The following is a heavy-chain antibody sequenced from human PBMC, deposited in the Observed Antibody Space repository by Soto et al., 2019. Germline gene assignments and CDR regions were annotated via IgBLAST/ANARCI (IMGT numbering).Heavy chain of an antibody. CDR2: ISGNSGTT. Sequence: EVQLLESGGDFKQPGGSLRLSCEDSGFNFSNYALNWVRQAPGKRLEWVSVISGNSGTTYYAASVKGRFTISRDNSKKTLYRLMNSLRADATAVYYCAKGRAITVFGVITPFDSWGQGTLVTVSS. CDR1: GFNFSNYA. D-gene: IGHD3-3*01. V-gene: IGHV3-23*01. CDR3: AKGRAITVFGVITPFDS. J-gene: IGHJ4*02.